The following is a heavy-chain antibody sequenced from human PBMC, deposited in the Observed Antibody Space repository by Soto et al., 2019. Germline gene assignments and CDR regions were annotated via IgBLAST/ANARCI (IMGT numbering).Heavy chain of an antibody. CDR2: IDPSDSYT. CDR1: GYIFTSYW. Sequence: PGESLKISCKTSGYIFTSYWISWVRQMPGKGLEWMGRIDPSDSYTYYSPSFQGHVTISADKSISTAYLQWYSLRASDTAKYYCARHDGDFDYWGRGTLVTVSS. V-gene: IGHV5-10-1*01. D-gene: IGHD3-16*01. CDR3: ARHDGDFDY. J-gene: IGHJ4*02.